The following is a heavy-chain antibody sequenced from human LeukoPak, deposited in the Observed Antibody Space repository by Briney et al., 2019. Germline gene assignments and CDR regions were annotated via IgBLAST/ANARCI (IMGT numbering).Heavy chain of an antibody. J-gene: IGHJ4*02. Sequence: GGSLRPSCAASGFTFSSYAMHWVRQAPGKGLEWVAVISYDGSNKYYADSVKGRFTISRDNSENTLYLQMNSLRAEDTAVYYCAREEGGYSGYDSVDYWGQGTLVTVSS. CDR1: GFTFSSYA. V-gene: IGHV3-30*04. CDR2: ISYDGSNK. D-gene: IGHD5-12*01. CDR3: AREEGGYSGYDSVDY.